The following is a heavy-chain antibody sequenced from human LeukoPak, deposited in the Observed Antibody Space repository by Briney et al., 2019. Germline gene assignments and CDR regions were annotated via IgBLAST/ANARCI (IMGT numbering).Heavy chain of an antibody. CDR1: GYSITNNYN. CDR2: IYHTGST. V-gene: IGHV4-38-2*02. J-gene: IGHJ3*02. D-gene: IGHD3-10*01. CDR3: AKSNGYGLIDI. Sequence: SETLSLTCTVSGYSITNNYNWGWIRQPPGKGLEWIGNIYHTGSTYYNPSLKSRVTISVDTSKNQFSLKLTSVTAADTAVYYCAKSNGYGLIDIWGQGTMVTVSS.